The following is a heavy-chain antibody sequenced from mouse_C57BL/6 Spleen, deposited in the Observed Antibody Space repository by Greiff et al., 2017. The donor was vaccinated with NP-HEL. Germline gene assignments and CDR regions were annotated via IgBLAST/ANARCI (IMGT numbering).Heavy chain of an antibody. D-gene: IGHD1-1*01. J-gene: IGHJ1*03. Sequence: EVMLVESGGGLVKPGGSLKLSCAASGFTFSDYGMHWFRQAPEKGLEWVAYISSGSSTIYYADTVKGRFTISRDHAKNTLFLQMTSLRSEDTAMYYCARDYYGMRGYFDVWGTGTTVTVSS. CDR2: ISSGSSTI. CDR1: GFTFSDYG. V-gene: IGHV5-17*01. CDR3: ARDYYGMRGYFDV.